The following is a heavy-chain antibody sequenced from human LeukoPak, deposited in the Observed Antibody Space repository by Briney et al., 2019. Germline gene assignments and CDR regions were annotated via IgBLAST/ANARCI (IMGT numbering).Heavy chain of an antibody. CDR3: ARGDTAYYSDAFDV. V-gene: IGHV4-30-2*01. D-gene: IGHD1-26*01. Sequence: SETLSLTCTVSGGSISSGSYSWTWIRQAPGKGLEWIGYMFQSGNTQYNPSLKGRANISVDRSRDQFSLKLRSMTAADTGVYFCARGDTAYYSDAFDVWGQGTMVTVSS. J-gene: IGHJ3*01. CDR2: MFQSGNT. CDR1: GGSISSGSYS.